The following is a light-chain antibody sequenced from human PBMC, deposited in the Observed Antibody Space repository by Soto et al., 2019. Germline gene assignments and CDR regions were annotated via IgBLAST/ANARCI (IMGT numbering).Light chain of an antibody. J-gene: IGKJ1*01. V-gene: IGKV3-15*01. CDR3: QQYNNWPPWT. Sequence: EFVLTQSPGTLSLSPGERATLSCRVSQSVSDKLAWYQQKPGQAPRLLIYHASARATGIPARFSGSGSGTEFTLTISGLQSEDFAVYYCQQYNNWPPWTFGQGTKVDIK. CDR1: QSVSDK. CDR2: HAS.